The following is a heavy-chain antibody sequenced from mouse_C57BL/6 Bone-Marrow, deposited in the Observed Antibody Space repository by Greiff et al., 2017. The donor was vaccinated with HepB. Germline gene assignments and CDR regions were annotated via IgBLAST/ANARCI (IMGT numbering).Heavy chain of an antibody. CDR1: GYTFTSYW. Sequence: QVQLQQSGAELAKPGASVKLSCKASGYTFTSYWMHWVKQRPGQGLEWIGYINPSSGYTKYNQKFKDKATLTADKSSSTAYMQLSSLTYEDSAVYYCARDDYVIHYAMDYWGQGTSVTVSS. J-gene: IGHJ4*01. D-gene: IGHD2-4*01. CDR3: ARDDYVIHYAMDY. CDR2: INPSSGYT. V-gene: IGHV1-7*01.